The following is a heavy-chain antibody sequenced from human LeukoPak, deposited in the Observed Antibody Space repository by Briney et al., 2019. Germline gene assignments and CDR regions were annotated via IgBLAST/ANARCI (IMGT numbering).Heavy chain of an antibody. CDR1: SFTFSNYW. CDR2: IKQDGSEK. CDR3: ARVDYVWGSYLFDY. V-gene: IGHV3-7*01. J-gene: IGHJ4*02. Sequence: PGGSLRLSCAASSFTFSNYWMSWVRQAPGKGLEWVANIKQDGSEKYYVDSVKGRFTISRDNAKNSLYLQMNSLRAEDTAVYYCARVDYVWGSYLFDYWGQGTLVTVSS. D-gene: IGHD3-16*02.